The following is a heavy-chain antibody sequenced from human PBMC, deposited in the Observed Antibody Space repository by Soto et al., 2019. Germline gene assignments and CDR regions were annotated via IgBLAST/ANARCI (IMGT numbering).Heavy chain of an antibody. Sequence: SVKVSCKVSGDIFISYAITWVRQAPGQGLEWMGGIIPIFGTANYAQKFQGRVTISADESTKTANMELSSLRSEDTAVYFCSRGGEFYYDSSGYYYAFDIWGQGTLVTVSS. CDR2: IIPIFGTA. CDR3: SRGGEFYYDSSGYYYAFDI. D-gene: IGHD3-22*01. V-gene: IGHV1-69*13. J-gene: IGHJ3*02. CDR1: GDIFISYA.